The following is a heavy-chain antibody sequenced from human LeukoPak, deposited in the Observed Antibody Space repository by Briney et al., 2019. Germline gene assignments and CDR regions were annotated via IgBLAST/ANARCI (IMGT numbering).Heavy chain of an antibody. Sequence: GGSLRLSCAASGFTFSSYWMHWVRQAPGKGLVWVSRINSDGSSTSYADSVKGRFTISRDNAKNTLCLQMNSLRAEDTAVYYCARGEDSQGRSYYDFWSGYYRASYYYGMDVWGQGTTVTVSS. V-gene: IGHV3-74*01. CDR1: GFTFSSYW. CDR2: INSDGSST. J-gene: IGHJ6*02. D-gene: IGHD3-3*01. CDR3: ARGEDSQGRSYYDFWSGYYRASYYYGMDV.